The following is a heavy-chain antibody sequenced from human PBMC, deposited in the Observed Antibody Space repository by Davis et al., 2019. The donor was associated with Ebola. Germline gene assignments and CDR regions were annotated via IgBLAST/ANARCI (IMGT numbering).Heavy chain of an antibody. Sequence: GESLKISCAASGFTFSSYSMNWVRQAPGKGLEWVSYITSSSSTIYYADSVKGRFTISRDDSKNTAYLQMNSLKTEDTAVYYCTSLGGMDVWGQGTTVTVSS. V-gene: IGHV3-48*01. CDR1: GFTFSSYS. J-gene: IGHJ6*02. CDR2: ITSSSSTI. CDR3: TSLGGMDV.